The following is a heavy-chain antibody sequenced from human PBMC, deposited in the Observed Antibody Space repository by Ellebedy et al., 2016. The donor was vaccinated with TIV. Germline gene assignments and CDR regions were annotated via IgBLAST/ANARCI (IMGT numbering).Heavy chain of an antibody. CDR1: GYTFTSYA. CDR3: AMGYYYGSGSYYYGMDV. CDR2: INAGNGNT. V-gene: IGHV1-3*01. Sequence: ASVKVSCXASGYTFTSYAMHWVRQAPGQRLEWMGWINAGNGNTKYSQKFQGRVTITRDTSASTAYMELSSLRSEDTAVYYCAMGYYYGSGSYYYGMDVWGQGTTVTVSS. D-gene: IGHD3-10*01. J-gene: IGHJ6*02.